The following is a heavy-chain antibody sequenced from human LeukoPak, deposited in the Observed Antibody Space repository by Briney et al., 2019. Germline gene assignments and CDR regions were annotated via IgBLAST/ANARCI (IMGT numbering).Heavy chain of an antibody. D-gene: IGHD4-17*01. CDR2: INHSGST. V-gene: IGHV4-34*01. CDR3: ARSHDYGDYGRYYYYGMDV. Sequence: SETLSLTCAVYGGSFSGYYWSWIRQPPGKGLEWIGEINHSGSTNYNPSLKSRVTISVDTSKNQFSLKLSSVTAADTAVYYCARSHDYGDYGRYYYYGMDVWGQRTTVTVSS. J-gene: IGHJ6*02. CDR1: GGSFSGYY.